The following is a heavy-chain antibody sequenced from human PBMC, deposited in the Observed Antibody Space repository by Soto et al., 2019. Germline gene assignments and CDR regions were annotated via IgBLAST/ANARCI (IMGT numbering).Heavy chain of an antibody. V-gene: IGHV1-2*02. D-gene: IGHD3-22*01. CDR3: ASVDYDSSGDPFDY. CDR1: GGTFSSYA. CDR2: INPNSGGT. Sequence: ASVKVSCKASGGTFSSYAISWVRQAPGQGLEWMGGINPNSGGTNYAQKFQGRVTVTRDTSISTAYMELSRLRSDDTAVYYCASVDYDSSGDPFDYWGQGTLVTVSS. J-gene: IGHJ4*02.